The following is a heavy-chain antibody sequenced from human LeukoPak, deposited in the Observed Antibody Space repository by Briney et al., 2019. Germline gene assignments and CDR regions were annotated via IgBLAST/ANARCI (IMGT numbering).Heavy chain of an antibody. CDR1: GYTFTGYY. D-gene: IGHD3-10*01. CDR2: INPNSGGT. CDR3: ARDRPLDADDYYGFIYFDY. V-gene: IGHV1-2*02. J-gene: IGHJ4*02. Sequence: ASVKVSCKASGYTFTGYYMQWVRQAPGQGLEWMGWINPNSGGTNHAQKFQGRVTMTRDTSISTAYMELSRLRSDDTAVHYCARDRPLDADDYYGFIYFDYWDQGTLVTVSS.